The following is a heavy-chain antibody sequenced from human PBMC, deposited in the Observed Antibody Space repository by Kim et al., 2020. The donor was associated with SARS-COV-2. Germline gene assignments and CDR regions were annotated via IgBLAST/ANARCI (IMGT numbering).Heavy chain of an antibody. CDR2: ISSSSNYT. Sequence: GGSLRLSCAASGFTFSDYHMSWIRQAPGKGLEWVSSISSSSNYTNYADSVKGRFTISRENAKNSLYLQMNSLRAEDTAVYYCARTRGGYDPFTYWGQGTLVTVSS. J-gene: IGHJ4*02. CDR3: ARTRGGYDPFTY. D-gene: IGHD5-12*01. CDR1: GFTFSDYH. V-gene: IGHV3-11*03.